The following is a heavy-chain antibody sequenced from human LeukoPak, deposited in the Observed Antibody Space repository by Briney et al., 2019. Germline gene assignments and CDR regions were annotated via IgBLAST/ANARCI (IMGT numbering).Heavy chain of an antibody. V-gene: IGHV7-4-1*02. D-gene: IGHD2-15*01. J-gene: IGHJ4*02. Sequence: ASVKVSCKASGYTFTSYDINWVRQAPGQGLEWMGWINTNTGNPTYAQGFTGRFVFSFDTSVSTAYLQINSLQPEDTAVYYCARAEVYCSRSTCFLYWGQGTLVTVSS. CDR2: INTNTGNP. CDR1: GYTFTSYD. CDR3: ARAEVYCSRSTCFLY.